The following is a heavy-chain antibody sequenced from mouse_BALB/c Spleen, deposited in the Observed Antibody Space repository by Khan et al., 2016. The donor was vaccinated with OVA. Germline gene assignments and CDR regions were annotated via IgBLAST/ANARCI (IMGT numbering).Heavy chain of an antibody. V-gene: IGHV3-2*02. CDR3: ARASRIKY. CDR2: ISYSGST. J-gene: IGHJ2*01. D-gene: IGHD3-3*01. Sequence: EVELVESGPGLVKPSQSLSLTCTVTGYSITSGYGWNWIRQFPGNKLEWMGFISYSGSTNYNPSFKSRTSITRDTSKNQFFLQLNSVTTEDTATYYCARASRIKYWGQGTTRTVSS. CDR1: GYSITSGYG.